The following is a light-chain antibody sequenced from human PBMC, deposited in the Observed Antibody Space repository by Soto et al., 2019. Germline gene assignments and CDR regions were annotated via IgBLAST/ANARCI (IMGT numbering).Light chain of an antibody. V-gene: IGLV2-14*01. Sequence: QSALTQPASVSGSPGQSITIPCTGTSSDVGGYNYVSWYQQHPGKAPKVIIYEVSNRPSGVSNRFSGSKSGNTASLTISGLQAEDEADYYCSSYTSSSTLVFGTGTKLTFL. CDR2: EVS. J-gene: IGLJ1*01. CDR1: SSDVGGYNY. CDR3: SSYTSSSTLV.